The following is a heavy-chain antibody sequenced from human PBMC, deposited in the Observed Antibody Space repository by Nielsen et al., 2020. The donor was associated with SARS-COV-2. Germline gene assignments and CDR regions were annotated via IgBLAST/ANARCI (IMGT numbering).Heavy chain of an antibody. CDR2: IRSYANDYAT. CDR1: GFTFSGSA. CDR3: SSPTVAF. V-gene: IGHV3-73*01. J-gene: IGHJ4*02. Sequence: GGSLRLSCVASGFTFSGSAMHWVRQASGKGLEWLDRIRSYANDYATAYAASVEGRFTVSRDDSKNTAYLQMNSLKSEDTAVYYCSSPTVAFWGQGTLVTVSS. D-gene: IGHD4-23*01.